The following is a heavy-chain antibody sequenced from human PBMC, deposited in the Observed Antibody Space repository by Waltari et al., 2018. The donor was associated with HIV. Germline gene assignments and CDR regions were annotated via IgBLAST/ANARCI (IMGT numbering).Heavy chain of an antibody. V-gene: IGHV3-53*02. CDR3: ARDLSSGWLFS. CDR1: GLTVSRNY. Sequence: EVQLVETGGGLIQPGGSLRLSCAASGLTVSRNYMSWVRQAPGKGLEWVSTFYAGGSTYYADSVKGRFTISRDNAKNTLYLQMNSLRAEDTAVYYCARDLSSGWLFSWGQGTLVTVSS. CDR2: FYAGGST. J-gene: IGHJ4*02. D-gene: IGHD6-19*01.